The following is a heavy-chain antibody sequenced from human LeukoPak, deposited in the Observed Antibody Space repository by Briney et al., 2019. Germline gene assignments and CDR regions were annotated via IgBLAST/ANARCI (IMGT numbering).Heavy chain of an antibody. CDR2: ISGSGGST. Sequence: GGSLRLSCAASGFTFSSCAMSWVRQAPGKGLEWVSAISGSGGSTYYADSVKGRFTISRDNSKNTLFLQMNSLRAEGTAVYYCAKGTYSSSPRDYWGQGTLVTVSS. CDR3: AKGTYSSSPRDY. V-gene: IGHV3-23*01. CDR1: GFTFSSCA. D-gene: IGHD6-6*01. J-gene: IGHJ4*02.